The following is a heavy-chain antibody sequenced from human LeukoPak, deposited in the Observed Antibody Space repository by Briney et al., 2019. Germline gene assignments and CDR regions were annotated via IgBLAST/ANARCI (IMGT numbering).Heavy chain of an antibody. V-gene: IGHV3-23*01. CDR3: ARDNYSSSWYKGEFVY. CDR2: VSGSGGST. CDR1: KFNFNSYG. Sequence: PGGSLRLSCTTSKFNFNSYGMTWVRQAPGRGLEWVSSVSGSGGSTQYAASVQGRFTISRDNSKNTLSLQMNSLRTEDTAVYFCARDNYSSSWYKGEFVYWGQGTLVTVSS. J-gene: IGHJ4*02. D-gene: IGHD6-13*01.